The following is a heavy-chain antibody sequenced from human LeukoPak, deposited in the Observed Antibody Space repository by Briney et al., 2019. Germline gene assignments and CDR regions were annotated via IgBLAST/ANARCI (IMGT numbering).Heavy chain of an antibody. Sequence: GGSLRLSCAASGFTLSDYYMSWIRQAPGKGLEWVSYISSSGSTIYYADSVKGRFTISRDNAKNSLYLQMNSLRAEDTAVYYCAREGIAVAGMMWAFDIWGQGTMVTVS. CDR3: AREGIAVAGMMWAFDI. D-gene: IGHD6-19*01. CDR1: GFTLSDYY. J-gene: IGHJ3*02. CDR2: ISSSGSTI. V-gene: IGHV3-11*04.